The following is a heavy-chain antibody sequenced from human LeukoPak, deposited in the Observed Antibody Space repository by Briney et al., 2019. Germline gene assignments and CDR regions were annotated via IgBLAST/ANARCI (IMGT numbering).Heavy chain of an antibody. CDR1: GDSIRSNSYY. CDR2: IYDTGST. J-gene: IGHJ4*02. Sequence: PSETLSLTCTVSGDSIRSNSYYWGWIRQPPGKGLEWIGSIYDTGSTFYNPSLKSRVIISVDTSKNQFSLKLSSVTAADTAVYYCAREEEGLYGDYVVFDYWGQGTLVTVSS. D-gene: IGHD4-17*01. V-gene: IGHV4-39*07. CDR3: AREEEGLYGDYVVFDY.